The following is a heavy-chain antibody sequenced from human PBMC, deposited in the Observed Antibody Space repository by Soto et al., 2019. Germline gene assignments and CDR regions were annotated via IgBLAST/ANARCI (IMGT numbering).Heavy chain of an antibody. CDR1: GYTFTSYA. D-gene: IGHD3-10*01. V-gene: IGHV1-18*01. J-gene: IGHJ4*02. CDR2: MSAYNGNT. CDR3: ARGPYGSGAFDY. Sequence: QVQLVQSEAEVKKPGASVKVSCKASGYTFTSYAISWVRQAPGQGLEWMGWMSAYNGNTNYPQKLQGRVTMTTDTAPSTAYMTLRSLRSDDTAVYYCARGPYGSGAFDYWGQGTLVTVSS.